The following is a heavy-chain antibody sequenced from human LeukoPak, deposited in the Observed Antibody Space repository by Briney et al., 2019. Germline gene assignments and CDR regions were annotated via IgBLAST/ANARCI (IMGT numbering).Heavy chain of an antibody. V-gene: IGHV1-18*01. CDR3: ARNDSSAYDY. Sequence: ASVKVSCKTSGHTFTSYGISWVRQAPGQGLEWMGWISAYNGYAKYAQNVQGRVTMTTDTSTSTAYMDLRSLRSDDTAVYYCARNDSSAYDYWGQGTLVTVSS. CDR2: ISAYNGYA. J-gene: IGHJ4*02. CDR1: GHTFTSYG. D-gene: IGHD2-15*01.